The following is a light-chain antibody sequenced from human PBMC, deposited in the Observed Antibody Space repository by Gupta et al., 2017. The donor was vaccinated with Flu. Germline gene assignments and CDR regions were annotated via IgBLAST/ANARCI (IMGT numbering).Light chain of an antibody. V-gene: IGLV2-23*02. J-gene: IGLJ3*02. CDR2: EVS. CDR1: SSDVGSYNL. Sequence: QSALTQPASVSGSPGQSITISCTGTSSDVGSYNLVSWYQQHPGTAPKLMIYEVSKRPSGVSNRFSGSKSGNTASLTISGLQAEDEADYYCCSYASSSTWVFGGGTKLTVL. CDR3: CSYASSSTWV.